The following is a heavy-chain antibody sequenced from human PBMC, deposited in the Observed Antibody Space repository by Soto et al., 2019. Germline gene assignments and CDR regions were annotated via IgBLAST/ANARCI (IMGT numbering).Heavy chain of an antibody. D-gene: IGHD6-13*01. CDR3: ARHHGSPGSYFGLDV. CDR1: GYSFTSYW. Sequence: GESLEISCKGSGYSFTSYWINWVRQMPGKGLEWMGIIYPGDSDTRYSPSFQGQVTISADKSIDTAYLQWRSLKASDTAVYYCARHHGSPGSYFGLDVWGQGTTVTVSS. CDR2: IYPGDSDT. J-gene: IGHJ6*02. V-gene: IGHV5-51*01.